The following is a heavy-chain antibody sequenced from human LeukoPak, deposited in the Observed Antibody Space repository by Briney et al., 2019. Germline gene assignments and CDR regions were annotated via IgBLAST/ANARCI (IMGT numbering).Heavy chain of an antibody. CDR1: GFTFGSYG. J-gene: IGHJ6*02. CDR3: AKDEGGYYYYGMDV. D-gene: IGHD2-15*01. CDR2: ISYDGSNK. V-gene: IGHV3-30*18. Sequence: GGSLRLSCAASGFTFGSYGMHWVRQAPGKGLEWVAVISYDGSNKYYADSVKGRFTISRDNSKNTLYLQMNSLRAEDTAVYYCAKDEGGYYYYGMDVWGQGTTVTVSS.